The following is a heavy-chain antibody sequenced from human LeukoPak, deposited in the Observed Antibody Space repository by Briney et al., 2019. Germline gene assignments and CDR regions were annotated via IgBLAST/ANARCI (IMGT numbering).Heavy chain of an antibody. CDR1: GFTFSSYA. V-gene: IGHV3-30*04. CDR3: ARGSYYYDIYYYYYGMDV. J-gene: IGHJ6*02. D-gene: IGHD3-22*01. CDR2: ISYDGSNK. Sequence: GGSLGLSCAASGFTFSSYAMHWVRQAPGKGLEWVAVISYDGSNKYYADSVKGRFTISRDNSKNTLYPQMNSLRAEDTAVYYCARGSYYYDIYYYYYGMDVWGQGTTVTVSS.